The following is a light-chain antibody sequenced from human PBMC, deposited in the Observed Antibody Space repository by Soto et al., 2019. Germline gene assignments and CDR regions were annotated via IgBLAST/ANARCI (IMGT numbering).Light chain of an antibody. CDR2: DAS. V-gene: IGKV1-5*01. J-gene: IGKJ1*01. Sequence: DIQMTQSPSTLSASIGDTVTFTCRASQSIGTWLSWYQQKPGKAPELLIYDASFLESGVPSRFSGSGSGTDFTLTISSLPPDDFATYYCQQFNSYPWTFGQGTKVEIK. CDR1: QSIGTW. CDR3: QQFNSYPWT.